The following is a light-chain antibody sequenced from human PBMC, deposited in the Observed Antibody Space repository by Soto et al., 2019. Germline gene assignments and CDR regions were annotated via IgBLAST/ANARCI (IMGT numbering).Light chain of an antibody. J-gene: IGKJ2*01. Sequence: EIVLTQSPGTLSLSPGERATLSCRASQSVSSSYLAWYQQKPGQAPRLLIYGASSRATSIPDRFSGSGSGTDFTLTISRLEPEDFAVYSCQQYGSSPPYTFGQGTKLEIK. CDR3: QQYGSSPPYT. CDR1: QSVSSSY. V-gene: IGKV3-20*01. CDR2: GAS.